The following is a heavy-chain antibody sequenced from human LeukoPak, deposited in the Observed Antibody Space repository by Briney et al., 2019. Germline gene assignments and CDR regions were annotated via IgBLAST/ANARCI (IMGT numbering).Heavy chain of an antibody. J-gene: IGHJ4*02. V-gene: IGHV1-69*16. CDR3: ARDRAYYDILTGHAFDY. Sequence: SVKVSCKASGGTFSSYTISWVRQAPGQGLEWMGRFIPILGIANYAQKFQGRVTITTDESTSTAYMELSSLRSEDTAVYYCARDRAYYDILTGHAFDYWGQGTLVTVSS. CDR1: GGTFSSYT. CDR2: FIPILGIA. D-gene: IGHD3-9*01.